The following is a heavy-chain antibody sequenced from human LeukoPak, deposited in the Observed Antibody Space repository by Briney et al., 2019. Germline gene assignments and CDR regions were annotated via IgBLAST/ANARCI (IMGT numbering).Heavy chain of an antibody. CDR2: ISGSGDNT. J-gene: IGHJ4*02. CDR1: GFTINSYA. Sequence: SGGSLRLSCAASGFTINSYAMSWVRQVPGKGLEWVSGISGSGDNTYYAASVSGRFTISRDNSKNTLYLQMNSLRAEDTAIYYCAKAKSPTLYFFDYWGQGTLVTVSS. CDR3: AKAKSPTLYFFDY. V-gene: IGHV3-23*01.